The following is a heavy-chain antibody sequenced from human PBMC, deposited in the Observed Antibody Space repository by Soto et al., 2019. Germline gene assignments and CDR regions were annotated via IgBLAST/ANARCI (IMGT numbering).Heavy chain of an antibody. Sequence: EVQLVESGGGLVKPGGSLRLSCAASGFTFSSYSMNWVRQAPGKGLEWVSSISSSSSYIYYADSVKGRFTISRDNAKNTLYLQMTSLRGEDTAVYYCARESRLLRGGVDYWGQGTLVTVSS. J-gene: IGHJ4*02. V-gene: IGHV3-21*01. CDR1: GFTFSSYS. CDR3: ARESRLLRGGVDY. D-gene: IGHD2-15*01. CDR2: ISSSSSYI.